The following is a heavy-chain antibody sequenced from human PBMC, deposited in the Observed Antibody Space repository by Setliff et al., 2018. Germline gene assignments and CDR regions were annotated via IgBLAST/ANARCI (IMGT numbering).Heavy chain of an antibody. D-gene: IGHD6-19*01. V-gene: IGHV3-30*04. J-gene: IGHJ4*02. CDR2: VSDNGATK. CDR1: GFTFSSYS. Sequence: PGGSLRLSCAASGFTFSSYSIHWVRQAPGKGLEWVAVVSDNGATKFYADSVKGRFTISRDNSKNTLSLQMNSLRAEDTALYYCVRGIQWLPVGDFWGQGTPVTVSS. CDR3: VRGIQWLPVGDF.